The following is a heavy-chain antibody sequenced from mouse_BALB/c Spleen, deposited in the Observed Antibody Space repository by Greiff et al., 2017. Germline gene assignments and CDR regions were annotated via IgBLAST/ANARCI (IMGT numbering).Heavy chain of an antibody. Sequence: EVQRVESGGGLVQPGGSLKLSCAASGFTFSSYGMSWVRQTPDKRLELVATINSNGGSTYYPDSVKGRFTISRDNAKNTLYLQMSSLKSEDTAMYYCAREEGPNARDDWGQGTSVTVSS. CDR2: INSNGGST. CDR3: AREEGPNARDD. D-gene: IGHD3-3*01. J-gene: IGHJ4*01. V-gene: IGHV5-6-3*01. CDR1: GFTFSSYG.